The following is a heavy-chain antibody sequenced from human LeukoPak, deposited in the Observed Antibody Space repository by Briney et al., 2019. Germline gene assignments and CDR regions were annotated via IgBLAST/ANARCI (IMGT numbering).Heavy chain of an antibody. J-gene: IGHJ4*02. V-gene: IGHV4-39*07. D-gene: IGHD4-17*01. CDR2: IYYSGST. CDR1: GGSISDYY. CDR3: ARVQETDYGEDGGGHIFDY. Sequence: SETLSLTCTVSGGSISDYYWSWIRQPPGKGLEWIGSIYYSGSTYYNPSLKSRVTISVDTSKNQFSLKLSSVTAADTAVYYCARVQETDYGEDGGGHIFDYWGQGTLVTVSS.